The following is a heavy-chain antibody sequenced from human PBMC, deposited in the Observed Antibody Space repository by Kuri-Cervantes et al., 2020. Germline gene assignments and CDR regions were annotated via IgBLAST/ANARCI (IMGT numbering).Heavy chain of an antibody. CDR3: ASGVAGGSMDV. CDR1: GYTLTGYY. D-gene: IGHD6-13*01. J-gene: IGHJ6*02. CDR2: INTNSGGP. Sequence: ASVKLSCKASGYTLTGYYMHWARQAPGQGLEWMGWINTNSGGPNYAQKFQGRINITRDTSISTAYMQLSRMRSDDTAVYYCASGVAGGSMDVWGQGTTVTVSS. V-gene: IGHV1-2*02.